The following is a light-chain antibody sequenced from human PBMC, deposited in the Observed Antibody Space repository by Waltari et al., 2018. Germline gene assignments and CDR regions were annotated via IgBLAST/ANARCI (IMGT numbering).Light chain of an antibody. J-gene: IGLJ2*01. CDR2: DVA. Sequence: SALTQPASMSGSPGQSIPIPCTGTSSDVDGFNFVSLYQQYPGKAPKLIIYDVANRPSGVSHRFSGSRSGNTASLTISGLQAEDEADYYCSSYTSVNTRFGGGTKLTVL. CDR1: SSDVDGFNF. CDR3: SSYTSVNTR. V-gene: IGLV2-14*03.